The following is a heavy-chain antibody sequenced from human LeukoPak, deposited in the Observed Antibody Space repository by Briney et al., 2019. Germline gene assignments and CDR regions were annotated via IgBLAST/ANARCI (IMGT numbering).Heavy chain of an antibody. J-gene: IGHJ4*02. CDR1: GFTFSSYG. Sequence: GRSLRLSCAASGFTFSSYGMHWVRQAPGKGLEWVAVISYDGSNKYYADSVKGRFTISRDNSKNTLYLQMNSLRAEDTAVYYRARDSWQLWGQGTLVTVSS. CDR3: ARDSWQL. V-gene: IGHV3-30*03. CDR2: ISYDGSNK. D-gene: IGHD3-22*01.